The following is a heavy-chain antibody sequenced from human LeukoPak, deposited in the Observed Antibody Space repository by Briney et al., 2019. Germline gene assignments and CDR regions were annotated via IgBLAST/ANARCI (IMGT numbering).Heavy chain of an antibody. CDR1: GFTFSSYA. CDR2: ISYDGSNK. Sequence: GGSLRLSCAASGFTFSSYAMHWVRQAPGEGLEWVAVISYDGSNKYYADSVKGRFTISRDNSKNTLYLQMNSLRAEDTAVHYCARDSSSWYTHYYYYMDVWGKGTTVTVSS. J-gene: IGHJ6*03. V-gene: IGHV3-30-3*01. D-gene: IGHD6-13*01. CDR3: ARDSSSWYTHYYYYMDV.